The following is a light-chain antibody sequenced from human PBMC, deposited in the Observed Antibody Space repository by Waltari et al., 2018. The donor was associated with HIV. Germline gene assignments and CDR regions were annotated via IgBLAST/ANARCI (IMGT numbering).Light chain of an antibody. CDR3: QQYGSSPPLT. CDR2: GAS. Sequence: EIVLTQSPGTLCLSPGERATLSCRASQSITNSYLAWYQQKPGQAPRRLIYGASSRATGIPDRFSGSGSGTDFTLTISRLEPEDFAVYYCQQYGSSPPLTFGGGTKVEIK. J-gene: IGKJ4*01. V-gene: IGKV3-20*01. CDR1: QSITNSY.